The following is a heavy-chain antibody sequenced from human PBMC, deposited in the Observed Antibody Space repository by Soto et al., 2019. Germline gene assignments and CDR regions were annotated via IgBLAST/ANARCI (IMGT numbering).Heavy chain of an antibody. Sequence: QVRLLQSGAEVKKPGASVKVSCKASGHTFSSHDITWVRQATGQGLELMEWMNPNTGNTGYAQTFQGRVSMTSDTSIHTAYMELSSLRSDDTAVYYCPRGRAEYKSWLGLDNWGQGTLLTVSS. D-gene: IGHD6-6*01. CDR1: GHTFSSHD. J-gene: IGHJ4*02. CDR2: MNPNTGNT. CDR3: PRGRAEYKSWLGLDN. V-gene: IGHV1-8*01.